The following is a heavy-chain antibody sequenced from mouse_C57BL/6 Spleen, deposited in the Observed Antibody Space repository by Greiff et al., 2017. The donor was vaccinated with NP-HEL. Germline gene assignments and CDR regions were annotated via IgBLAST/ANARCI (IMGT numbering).Heavy chain of an antibody. CDR3: ARTARIKY. CDR2: ISYIGST. CDR1: GYSITSGYG. D-gene: IGHD1-2*01. Sequence: EVQLQESGPGLVKPSQSLSLTCTVTGYSITSGYGWNWIRQLPGNKLEWMGYISYIGSTNYNSSLKSRIPITRYTSKNQFFLQLNSVTTEDTATYYCARTARIKYLGQGTTLIVSS. J-gene: IGHJ2*01. V-gene: IGHV3-2*02.